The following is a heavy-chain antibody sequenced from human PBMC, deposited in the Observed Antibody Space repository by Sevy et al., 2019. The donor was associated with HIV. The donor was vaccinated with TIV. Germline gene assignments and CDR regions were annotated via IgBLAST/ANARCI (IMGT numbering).Heavy chain of an antibody. J-gene: IGHJ4*02. CDR2: IDPISTGT. CDR1: GYTFTGHY. Sequence: AAVKVSCKASGYTFTGHYLHWVRQAPRRGLERMGWIDPISTGTNYSQKFKGRVTMDRDTSISTAYMELSRLRFDETAMYYCVRIRFQTGAFDSWGQGTLVTVSS. D-gene: IGHD7-27*01. CDR3: VRIRFQTGAFDS. V-gene: IGHV1-2*02.